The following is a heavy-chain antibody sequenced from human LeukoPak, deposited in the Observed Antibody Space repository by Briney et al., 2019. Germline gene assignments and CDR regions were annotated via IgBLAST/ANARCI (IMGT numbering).Heavy chain of an antibody. CDR1: GYTFTAYY. CDR3: ASGYSSGWAGDY. D-gene: IGHD6-19*01. Sequence: GASVKVSCKASGYTFTAYYLYWVRQAPGQGLEWMGWINPNSGGTNYVQKSQGRVTMTRDTSINTAYMELRRLRSDDTAVYYCASGYSSGWAGDYWGQGTLVTVSS. J-gene: IGHJ4*02. CDR2: INPNSGGT. V-gene: IGHV1-2*02.